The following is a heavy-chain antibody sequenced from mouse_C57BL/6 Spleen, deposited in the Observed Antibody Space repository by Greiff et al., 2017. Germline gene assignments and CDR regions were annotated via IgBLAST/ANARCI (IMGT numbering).Heavy chain of an antibody. J-gene: IGHJ2*01. V-gene: IGHV1-82*01. CDR1: GYAFSSSW. D-gene: IGHD1-1*01. CDR2: INPGDGYT. CDR3: ASYYYGSSFDY. Sequence: QVQLQQSGPELVKPGASVKISCKASGYAFSSSWMNWVKQRPGKGLEWIGQINPGDGYTKYNGKFKGKATLTADKSSSTAYMQLSSLTFDDSAVYFCASYYYGSSFDYWGQGTTLTVSS.